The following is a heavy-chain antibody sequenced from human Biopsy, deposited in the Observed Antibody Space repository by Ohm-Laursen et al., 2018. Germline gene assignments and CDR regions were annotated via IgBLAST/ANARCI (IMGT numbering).Heavy chain of an antibody. D-gene: IGHD2-15*01. CDR2: INSSGSTK. CDR1: GFPVSDYY. CDR3: ARAVGIAAAPIDY. J-gene: IGHJ4*02. Sequence: SLRLSCSASGFPVSDYYMSWIRQAPGRGLEWVSDINSSGSTKYHAESVKGRFTISRDNAMNSVYLQMNSLRGEDTAVCYCARAVGIAAAPIDYWGQGTLVIVSS. V-gene: IGHV3-11*01.